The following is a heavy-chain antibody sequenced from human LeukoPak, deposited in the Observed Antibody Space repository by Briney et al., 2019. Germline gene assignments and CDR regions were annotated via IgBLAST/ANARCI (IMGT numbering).Heavy chain of an antibody. CDR3: ARTGASYSNYLDY. D-gene: IGHD4-11*01. CDR1: GGSISRDY. J-gene: IGHJ4*02. CDR2: IDYAGRT. Sequence: SETLSLTCTVSGGSISRDYWSWIRQPPGKGLEWIGYIDYAGRTNYNPSLKSRVTISVDRSKNQFSLKLSSVTAADTAVYYCARTGASYSNYLDYWGQGTLVTVSS. V-gene: IGHV4-59*12.